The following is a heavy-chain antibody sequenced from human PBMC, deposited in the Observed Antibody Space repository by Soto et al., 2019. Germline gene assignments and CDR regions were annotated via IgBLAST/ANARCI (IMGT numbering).Heavy chain of an antibody. J-gene: IGHJ2*01. CDR1: GFTVSSNY. CDR3: ARVVATSDWYFDL. Sequence: EVQLVESGGGLVQPGGSLRLSCAASGFTVSSNYMSWVRQAPGKGLEWVSVIYSGGSSYYEDSVKGRFTISRHNSKNTLYLQMNSLRVEDTAVYYCARVVATSDWYFDLWGRGTLVTVSS. D-gene: IGHD5-12*01. CDR2: IYSGGSS. V-gene: IGHV3-53*04.